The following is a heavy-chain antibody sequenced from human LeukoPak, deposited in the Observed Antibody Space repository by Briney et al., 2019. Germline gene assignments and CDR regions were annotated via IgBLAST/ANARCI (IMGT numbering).Heavy chain of an antibody. CDR3: AKDLGDSSGSNAFDI. Sequence: GGSLRLSCVASGFTFSDAWMSWVRQAPGEGLEWVSAISGSGGSTYYADSVKGRFTISRDNSKNTLYLQMNSLRAEDTAVYYCAKDLGDSSGSNAFDIWGQGTMVTVSS. J-gene: IGHJ3*02. V-gene: IGHV3-23*01. D-gene: IGHD3-22*01. CDR1: GFTFSDAW. CDR2: ISGSGGST.